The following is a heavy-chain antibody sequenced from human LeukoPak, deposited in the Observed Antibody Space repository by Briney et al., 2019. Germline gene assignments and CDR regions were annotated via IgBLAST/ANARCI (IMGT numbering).Heavy chain of an antibody. V-gene: IGHV4-59*01. Sequence: SETLSLTCIVSGGSISSYYWSWIRQPPGKGLEWIGYIYYSGSTNYNPSLKSRVTISVDTSKNQFSLKLSSVTAADTAVYYCARGQQWLQTDYWGQGTLVTVSS. D-gene: IGHD6-19*01. CDR2: IYYSGST. CDR1: GGSISSYY. CDR3: ARGQQWLQTDY. J-gene: IGHJ4*02.